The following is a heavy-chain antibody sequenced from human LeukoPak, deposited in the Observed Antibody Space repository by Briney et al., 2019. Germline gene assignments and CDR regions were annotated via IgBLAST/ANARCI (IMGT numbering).Heavy chain of an antibody. V-gene: IGHV3-53*01. CDR1: GFTVRSNY. CDR3: AKFEGATIPGWFNDY. CDR2: LYSSDST. D-gene: IGHD6-19*01. Sequence: GGSLRLSCAASGFTVRSNYMSWVRQAPGKGLEWVSLLYSSDSTYYADSVKGRFTISRDNSKNTLYLQMNSLRTEDTAVYFCAKFEGATIPGWFNDYWGQGILVTVSS. J-gene: IGHJ4*02.